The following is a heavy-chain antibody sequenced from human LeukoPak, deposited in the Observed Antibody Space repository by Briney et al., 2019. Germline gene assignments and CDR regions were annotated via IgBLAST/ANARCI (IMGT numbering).Heavy chain of an antibody. CDR3: ARDITYYDFWSGYTY. D-gene: IGHD3-3*01. V-gene: IGHV3-7*01. J-gene: IGHJ4*02. CDR2: IKQDGSEK. Sequence: GGSLRLSCAASGFAFSSYWMSWVRQAPGKGLEWVANIKQDGSEKHYVDSVKGRFTISRDNAKNLVYLQMNSLRAEDTAMYYCARDITYYDFWSGYTYWGQGTLVTVSS. CDR1: GFAFSSYW.